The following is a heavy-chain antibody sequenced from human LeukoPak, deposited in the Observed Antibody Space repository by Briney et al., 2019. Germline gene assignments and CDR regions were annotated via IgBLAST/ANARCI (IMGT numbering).Heavy chain of an antibody. CDR1: GGSISSYY. CDR2: IYYSGST. J-gene: IGHJ4*02. V-gene: IGHV4-59*01. D-gene: IGHD2-2*02. Sequence: PSETLSLTCTVSGGSISSYYWSWIRQPPGKGLEWIGHIYYSGSTNYNPSLKSRVTISVDTSKNQFSLKLSSVTAADTAVYYCARALGYCSSTSCYTGFDYWGQGTLVTVSS. CDR3: ARALGYCSSTSCYTGFDY.